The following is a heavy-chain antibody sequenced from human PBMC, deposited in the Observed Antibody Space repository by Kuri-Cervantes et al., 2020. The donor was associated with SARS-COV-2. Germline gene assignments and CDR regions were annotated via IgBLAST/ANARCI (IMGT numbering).Heavy chain of an antibody. V-gene: IGHV4-39*07. J-gene: IGHJ4*02. CDR3: AGFLKGIVGGKKYYFDY. CDR2: IYHSGST. CDR1: GSSISSSSYY. Sequence: SETLSLTCTVSGSSISSSSYYWGWIRQPPGKGLEWIGSIYHSGSTYYNPSLKSRVTISVDTSKNQFSLKLSSVTAADTAVYYCAGFLKGIVGGKKYYFDYWGQGTLVTVSS. D-gene: IGHD1-1*01.